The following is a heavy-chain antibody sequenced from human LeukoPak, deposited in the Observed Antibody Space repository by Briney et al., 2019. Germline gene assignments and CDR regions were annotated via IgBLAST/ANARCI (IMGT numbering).Heavy chain of an antibody. Sequence: GGSLRLSCAASGFTFSSYGMHWVRQAPGRGLEWVAVKSYDGGIEYYADSVKGRFTISRDESKSTLYLQMNSLRPEDTAVYYCAKSIWVAATSSWFCLDYWGQGTLVTVSS. D-gene: IGHD3-10*01. CDR1: GFTFSSYG. CDR2: KSYDGGIE. CDR3: AKSIWVAATSSWFCLDY. V-gene: IGHV3-30*19. J-gene: IGHJ4*02.